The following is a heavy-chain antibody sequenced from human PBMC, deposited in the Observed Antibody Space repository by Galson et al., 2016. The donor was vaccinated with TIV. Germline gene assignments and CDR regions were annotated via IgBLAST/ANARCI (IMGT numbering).Heavy chain of an antibody. Sequence: TLSLTCTVSGAFIRSGSYYWNWIRQPAGKGLEWIGRIYTSGITNYNPSLKSRVPISVDASKNQFSLKLTSVTAADTAVYYCARVVGSCSGDDCLLEAAFDIWGQGTLVSVSS. V-gene: IGHV4-61*02. CDR2: IYTSGIT. CDR3: ARVVGSCSGDDCLLEAAFDI. D-gene: IGHD2-21*02. J-gene: IGHJ3*02. CDR1: GAFIRSGSYY.